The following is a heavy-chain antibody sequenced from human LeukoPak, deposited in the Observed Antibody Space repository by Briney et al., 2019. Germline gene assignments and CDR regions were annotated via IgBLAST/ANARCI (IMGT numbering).Heavy chain of an antibody. V-gene: IGHV4-59*01. CDR1: GGSISSYY. D-gene: IGHD3-3*01. J-gene: IGHJ5*02. CDR3: ARSDFWSGYSSPWFDP. CDR2: IYYSGST. Sequence: SETLSLTCTVSGGSISSYYWSWLRQPPGKGLEWIGYIYYSGSTNYNPSLKSRVTISVDTSKNQFSLKLSSVTAADTAVYYCARSDFWSGYSSPWFDPWGQGTLVTVSS.